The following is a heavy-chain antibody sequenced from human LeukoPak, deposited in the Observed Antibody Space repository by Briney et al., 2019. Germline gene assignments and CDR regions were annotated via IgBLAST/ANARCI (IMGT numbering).Heavy chain of an antibody. V-gene: IGHV3-23*01. CDR2: ISGGGAGI. D-gene: IGHD3-22*01. Sequence: GGSLRLSCAASGFTFSNCAMSWVRQAPGKGLQWVSAISGGGAGIYYADSVKGRFTISRDNSKNTLYLQMNSLRAEDTAVYFCARDGFDYYDSSGFSYFDYWGQGTLATVSS. J-gene: IGHJ4*02. CDR1: GFTFSNCA. CDR3: ARDGFDYYDSSGFSYFDY.